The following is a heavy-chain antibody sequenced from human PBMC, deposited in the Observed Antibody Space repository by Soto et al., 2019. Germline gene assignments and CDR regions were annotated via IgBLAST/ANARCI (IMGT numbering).Heavy chain of an antibody. Sequence: PSETLSLTCAVYGVSFSGYYWTWLRQPPGKGLEWIGEINHSGSTNYNPSLKSRVTMSVDTSKNQFSLKLSSVTAADTAVYYCARDYYGSESYNNWGQGTLVTVSS. CDR1: GVSFSGYY. J-gene: IGHJ4*02. D-gene: IGHD3-10*01. V-gene: IGHV4-34*01. CDR2: INHSGST. CDR3: ARDYYGSESYNN.